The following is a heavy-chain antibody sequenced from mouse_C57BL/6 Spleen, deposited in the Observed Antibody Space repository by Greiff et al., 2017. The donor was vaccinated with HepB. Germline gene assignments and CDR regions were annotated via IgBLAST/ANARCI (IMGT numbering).Heavy chain of an antibody. CDR3: TSPGLRATGNYFDY. V-gene: IGHV1-5*01. J-gene: IGHJ2*01. CDR2: IYPGNSDT. D-gene: IGHD3-1*01. Sequence: VQLQQSGTVLARPGASVKMSCKTSGYTFTSYWMHWVKQRPGQGLEWIGAIYPGNSDTSYNQKFKGKAKLTAVTSASTAYMELSSLTNEDSAVYYCTSPGLRATGNYFDYWGQGTTLTVSS. CDR1: GYTFTSYW.